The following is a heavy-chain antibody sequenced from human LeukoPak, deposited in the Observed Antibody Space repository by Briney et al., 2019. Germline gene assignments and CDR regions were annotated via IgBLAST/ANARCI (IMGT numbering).Heavy chain of an antibody. CDR3: AHISSSWPDY. J-gene: IGHJ4*02. CDR2: ISGSGGST. D-gene: IGHD6-13*01. CDR1: GFTFSSYA. V-gene: IGHV3-23*01. Sequence: GGSLRLSCAASGFTFSSYAMSWVRQAPGKGLEGVPAISGSGGSTYYADSVKGRFTISRDNSKNTLYLQMNSLRAEDTAVYYCAHISSSWPDYWGQGTLVTVSS.